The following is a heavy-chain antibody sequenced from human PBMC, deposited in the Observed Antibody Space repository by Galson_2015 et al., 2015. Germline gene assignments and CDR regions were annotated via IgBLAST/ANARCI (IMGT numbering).Heavy chain of an antibody. Sequence: YYADSVKGRFTISRDNAKNSLSLQMNSLRDEDTAVYYCARPGYCSTTSCYNWFDPWGQGTLVTVSS. V-gene: IGHV3-48*02. J-gene: IGHJ5*02. CDR3: ARPGYCSTTSCYNWFDP. D-gene: IGHD2-2*01.